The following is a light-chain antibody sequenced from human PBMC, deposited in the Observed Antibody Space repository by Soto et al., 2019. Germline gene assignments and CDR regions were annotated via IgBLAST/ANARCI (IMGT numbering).Light chain of an antibody. V-gene: IGLV2-14*01. Sequence: QSVLTQPASVSGSPGQSITISCTGTSSDVGNYNYVSWYQQHPGKAPKFMIYEVNKRPSGVSDRFSGSKSGNTASLTISGLQAEDEADYYCISYTTSSTPVFGGGTNLTVL. J-gene: IGLJ2*01. CDR1: SSDVGNYNY. CDR3: ISYTTSSTPV. CDR2: EVN.